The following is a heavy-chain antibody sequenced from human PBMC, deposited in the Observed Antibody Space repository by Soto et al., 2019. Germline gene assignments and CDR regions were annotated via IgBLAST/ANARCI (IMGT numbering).Heavy chain of an antibody. CDR3: ARGSRSRYFDWLSPFDY. CDR1: GGTFSSYT. J-gene: IGHJ4*02. Sequence: QVQLLQSGAEVKKPVSSVKVSCKASGGTFSSYTISWVRQAPGQGLEWMGRIIPILGIANYAQKFQGRVTITADKSTSTAYMELGSLRSEDTAVYYCARGSRSRYFDWLSPFDYWGQGTLVTVSS. CDR2: IIPILGIA. D-gene: IGHD3-9*01. V-gene: IGHV1-69*02.